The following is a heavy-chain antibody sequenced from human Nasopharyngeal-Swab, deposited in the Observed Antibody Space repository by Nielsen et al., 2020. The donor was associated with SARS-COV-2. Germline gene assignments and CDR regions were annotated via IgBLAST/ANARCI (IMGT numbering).Heavy chain of an antibody. V-gene: IGHV3-9*01. D-gene: IGHD6-13*01. CDR3: AKSAAAVGTSYFDY. Sequence: GGSLRLSCAASGFTFSDYYMSWIRQAPGKGLEWVSGISWNSGIINYADSVKGRFTVSRDNAKNSLYLQMNSLRAEDTALYYCAKSAAAVGTSYFDYWGQGTLVTVSS. CDR1: GFTFSDYY. CDR2: ISWNSGII. J-gene: IGHJ4*02.